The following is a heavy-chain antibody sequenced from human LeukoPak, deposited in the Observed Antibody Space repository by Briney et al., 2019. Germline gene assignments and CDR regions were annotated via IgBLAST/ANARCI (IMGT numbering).Heavy chain of an antibody. CDR2: IHYSGTT. CDR3: ARGGWSLDY. CDR1: GDSISSHY. D-gene: IGHD6-19*01. J-gene: IGHJ4*02. Sequence: PSETLSLTCSVSGDSISSHYWTWIRQPPGKGLEWIGYIHYSGTTNYNPSPKSRITTSLDTSENQFSLKLNSVTAADTAVYYCARGGWSLDYWGQGTLVTVSS. V-gene: IGHV4-59*11.